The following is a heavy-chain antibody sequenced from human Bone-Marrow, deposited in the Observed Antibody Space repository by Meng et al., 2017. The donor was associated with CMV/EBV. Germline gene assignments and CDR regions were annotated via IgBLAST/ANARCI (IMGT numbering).Heavy chain of an antibody. D-gene: IGHD2-2*02. CDR2: IYYSGST. J-gene: IGHJ6*02. Sequence: SETLSLTCTVSGGSISSSSYYWGWIRQPPGKGLEWIGSIYYSGSTYYNPSLKSRVTISVDTSKNQFSLKLSSVTAADTAVYYCARDLWVPAAIPNYYYYYGMDVCGQGTTVTVSS. CDR1: GGSISSSSYY. V-gene: IGHV4-39*07. CDR3: ARDLWVPAAIPNYYYYYGMDV.